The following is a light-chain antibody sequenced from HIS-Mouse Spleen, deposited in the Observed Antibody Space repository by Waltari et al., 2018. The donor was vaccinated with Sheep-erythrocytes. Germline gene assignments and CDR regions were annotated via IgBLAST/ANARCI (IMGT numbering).Light chain of an antibody. CDR2: KGS. J-gene: IGLJ2*01. Sequence: QSALTQPASVSGSPGQSITIPCTGTSSDVGSYNLVSWYQQHPGKAPKLMIYKGSKRPSGVSNRFSGSKSGNTASLTISGLQAEDEADYYCCSYAGSSTLVFGGGTKLTVL. CDR3: CSYAGSSTLV. CDR1: SSDVGSYNL. V-gene: IGLV2-23*01.